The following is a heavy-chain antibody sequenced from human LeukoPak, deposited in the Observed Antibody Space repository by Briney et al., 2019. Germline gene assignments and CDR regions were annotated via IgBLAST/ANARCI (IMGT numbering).Heavy chain of an antibody. CDR1: GYTFTSYG. V-gene: IGHV1-18*01. D-gene: IGHD6-13*01. CDR3: ARDGAAADNGNWFDP. J-gene: IGHJ5*02. Sequence: ASVKVSCKASGYTFTSYGISWMRLAPGQGLKWMGWISGYNGNTNYAQKLQGRVTMTTDTSTSTAYMELRSLRFDDTAVYYCARDGAAADNGNWFDPWGQGTLVTVSS. CDR2: ISGYNGNT.